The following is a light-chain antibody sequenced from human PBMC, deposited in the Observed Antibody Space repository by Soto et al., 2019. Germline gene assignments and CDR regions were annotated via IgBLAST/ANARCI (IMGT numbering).Light chain of an antibody. CDR3: QQIYSAPLT. CDR2: DAS. Sequence: DIQLTQSPSSLSASVGGTLTVTCQASQDISVYLNWYQEKPGKAPTILIYDASNLKTGVPSRFSGSGYETEFNLSISSLQTEDFATYFCQQIYSAPLTFGGGTKVDIK. J-gene: IGKJ4*01. CDR1: QDISVY. V-gene: IGKV1-39*01.